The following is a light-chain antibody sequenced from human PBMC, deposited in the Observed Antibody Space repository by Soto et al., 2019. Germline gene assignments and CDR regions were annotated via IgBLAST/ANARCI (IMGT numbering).Light chain of an antibody. Sequence: EIVLTQSPASLSLSPGDRATLSCRASQSVSTYVNWFRQKPGQPPRLLIYAASNRVTGIPDRISGSGSGTDFSLTTSSLEPEDAVAYYWQQKSNWQGTFGQGTKVEIK. CDR3: QQKSNWQGT. J-gene: IGKJ1*01. V-gene: IGKV3-11*01. CDR2: AAS. CDR1: QSVSTY.